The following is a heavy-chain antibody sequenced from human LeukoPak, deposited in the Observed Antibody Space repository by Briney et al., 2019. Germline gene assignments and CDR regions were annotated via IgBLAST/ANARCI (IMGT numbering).Heavy chain of an antibody. Sequence: SVTVSCRASRGTFSSYAISWVRQAPGQGREWMGGIIPILGTANYAQKFQGRVTITADEFTSTAYMELSSLRSEDTAVYYCARDRPGRYCSSTRCYMASPFDPWGQGTLVTVSS. CDR3: ARDRPGRYCSSTRCYMASPFDP. D-gene: IGHD2-2*02. J-gene: IGHJ5*02. V-gene: IGHV1-69*13. CDR2: IIPILGTA. CDR1: RGTFSSYA.